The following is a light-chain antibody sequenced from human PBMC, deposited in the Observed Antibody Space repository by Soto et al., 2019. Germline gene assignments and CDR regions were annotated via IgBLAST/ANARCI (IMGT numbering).Light chain of an antibody. J-gene: IGLJ1*01. CDR1: SSDVGGYNY. Sequence: QSALTQPPSASGSPGQSVTISCTGTSSDVGGYNYVSWYQQHPGKAPKLMIYEVTQRPSGVPNRFSGSKSGNTASLTVSGLQAEDEAEYYCSSFAGSNNYVFGTGTKLTVL. V-gene: IGLV2-8*01. CDR2: EVT. CDR3: SSFAGSNNYV.